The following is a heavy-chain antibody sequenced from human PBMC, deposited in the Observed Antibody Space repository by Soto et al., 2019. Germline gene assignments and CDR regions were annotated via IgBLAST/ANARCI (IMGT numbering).Heavy chain of an antibody. Sequence: QVQLVQSGAEVKKPGASVKVSCKASGYTFTSYGISWVRQAPGQGLEWMGWINAYNGNTNYAQKLQGRVTMTTDTTTSKASMELRGLRSDDTAVYYCARVLPPFDTWGQGTLVTVSS. J-gene: IGHJ5*02. CDR2: INAYNGNT. V-gene: IGHV1-18*01. CDR3: ARVLPPFDT. CDR1: GYTFTSYG.